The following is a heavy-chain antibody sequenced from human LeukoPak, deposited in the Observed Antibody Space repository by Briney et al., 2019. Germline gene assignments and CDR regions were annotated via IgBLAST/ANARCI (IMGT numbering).Heavy chain of an antibody. CDR3: ARDYCSGGSCYVFASCFDP. D-gene: IGHD2-15*01. CDR1: GGSISTTNYY. V-gene: IGHV4-39*07. CDR2: IYYSGHT. J-gene: IGHJ5*02. Sequence: SETLSLTCSVSGGSISTTNYYWGWIRQPPGKGLEWIGSIYYSGHTYYNPSLKSRVTISVDTSKNQLSLKLSSVTAADTAVYYCARDYCSGGSCYVFASCFDPWGQGTLVTVSS.